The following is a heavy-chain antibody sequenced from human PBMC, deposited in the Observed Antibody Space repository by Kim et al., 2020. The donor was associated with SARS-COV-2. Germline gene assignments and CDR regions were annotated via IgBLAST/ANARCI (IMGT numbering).Heavy chain of an antibody. J-gene: IGHJ4*02. CDR3: ASSDLNYYDSSAKGCFDY. Sequence: GGSLRLSCAASGFTFSSYAMSWVRQAPGKGLEWVSAISGSGGSTYYADSVKCRFTISRDNSKNTLYRQMNSLRAEDTAVYYCASSDLNYYDSSAKGCFDYWGQGTLVTVSS. V-gene: IGHV3-23*01. CDR1: GFTFSSYA. D-gene: IGHD3-22*01. CDR2: ISGSGGST.